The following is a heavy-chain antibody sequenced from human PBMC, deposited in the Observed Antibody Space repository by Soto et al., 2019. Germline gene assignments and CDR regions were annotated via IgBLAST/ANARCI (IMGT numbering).Heavy chain of an antibody. D-gene: IGHD6-13*01. Sequence: QVQLVESGGGVVQPGRSLRLSCAASGFTFSSYAMHWVRQAPGKGLEWVAVISYDGSNTYYADSMKGRFTISRDNFKNRLYLQMNSLRAEDTAVYYCARDLGAYSSSGRYYYGMDVWGQGTTVTVSS. CDR3: ARDLGAYSSSGRYYYGMDV. J-gene: IGHJ6*02. CDR1: GFTFSSYA. V-gene: IGHV3-30-3*01. CDR2: ISYDGSNT.